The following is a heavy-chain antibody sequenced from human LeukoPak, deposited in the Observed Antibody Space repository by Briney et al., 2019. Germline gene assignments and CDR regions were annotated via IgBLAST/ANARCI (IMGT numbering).Heavy chain of an antibody. J-gene: IGHJ4*02. CDR1: GGSFSGYY. CDR3: ARGEYEYCSGGSCYYSY. V-gene: IGHV4-34*01. CDR2: INHSGST. D-gene: IGHD2-15*01. Sequence: KSSETLSLTCAVYGGSFSGYYWSWIRQPPGKGLEWIGEINHSGSTNYNPSLESRVTISVDTSKNQFSLKLSSVTAADTAVYYCARGEYEYCSGGSCYYSYWGQGTLVTVSS.